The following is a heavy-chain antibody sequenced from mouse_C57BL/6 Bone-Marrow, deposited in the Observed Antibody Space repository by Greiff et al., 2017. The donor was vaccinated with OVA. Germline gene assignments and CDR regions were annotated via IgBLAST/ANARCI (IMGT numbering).Heavy chain of an antibody. CDR3: TTVVADWYFDV. V-gene: IGHV14-4*01. CDR1: GFNIKDDY. D-gene: IGHD1-1*01. J-gene: IGHJ1*03. CDR2: IDPENGDT. Sequence: EVQGVESGAELVRPGASVKLSCTASGFNIKDDYMHWVKQRPEQGLEWIGWIDPENGDTEYASKFQGKATITADTSSNTAYLQLSSLTSEDTAVYYCTTVVADWYFDVWGTGTTVTVSS.